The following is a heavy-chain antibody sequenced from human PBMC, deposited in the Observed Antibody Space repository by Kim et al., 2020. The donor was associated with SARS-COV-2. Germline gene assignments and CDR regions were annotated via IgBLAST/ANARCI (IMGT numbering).Heavy chain of an antibody. CDR3: ARVAGRAAYGSGSQYYFDY. CDR2: IYYSGST. V-gene: IGHV4-31*03. CDR1: GGSISSGGYY. J-gene: IGHJ4*02. D-gene: IGHD3-10*01. Sequence: SETLSLTCTVSGGSISSGGYYWSWIRQHPGKGLEWIGYIYYSGSTYYNPSLKSRVTISVDTSKNQFSLKLSSVTAADTAVYYCARVAGRAAYGSGSQYYFDYWGQGTLVTVSS.